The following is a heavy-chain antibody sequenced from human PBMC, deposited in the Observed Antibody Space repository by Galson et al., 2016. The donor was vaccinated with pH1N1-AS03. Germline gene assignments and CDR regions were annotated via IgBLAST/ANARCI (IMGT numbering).Heavy chain of an antibody. CDR3: GGWFLWDLFY. D-gene: IGHD3-3*01. CDR1: GGSFSSHC. V-gene: IGHV4-59*11. Sequence: SETLSLTCTVSGGSFSSHCWSWIRQPPGKGLEWIGYICNSGSTDYTPSLESRVTISIDTSKSQFSLRLSSVTAADTAVYYCGGWFLWDLFYWGQGTLVTVSS. CDR2: ICNSGST. J-gene: IGHJ4*02.